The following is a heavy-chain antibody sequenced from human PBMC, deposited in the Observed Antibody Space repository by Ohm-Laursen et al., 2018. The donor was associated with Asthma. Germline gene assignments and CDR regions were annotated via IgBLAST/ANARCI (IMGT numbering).Heavy chain of an antibody. CDR2: IRDSGSTT. V-gene: IGHV3-23*01. CDR1: GFTFRSYA. J-gene: IGHJ6*02. Sequence: SLRLSCAASGFTFRSYAMSWVRQAPGKGLEWVAAIRDSGSTTDYADSVKGRFTISRDNSKNTLYLQMNSLRAEDTAVYYCAKAIPMFGVVYYGMDVWGQGTTVTVSS. D-gene: IGHD3-3*01. CDR3: AKAIPMFGVVYYGMDV.